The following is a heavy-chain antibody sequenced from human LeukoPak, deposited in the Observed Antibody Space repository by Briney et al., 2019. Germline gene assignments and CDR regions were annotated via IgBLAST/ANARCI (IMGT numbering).Heavy chain of an antibody. J-gene: IGHJ3*02. CDR3: ATPVAGKNDAFDI. Sequence: ASVKISCKVSGYTFTDYYMHWVQQAPGKGLEWMGLVDPEDGETIYAEKFQGRVTITADTSTDTAYMELSSLRSENTAVYYCATPVAGKNDAFDIWGQGTMVTVSS. V-gene: IGHV1-69-2*01. CDR1: GYTFTDYY. D-gene: IGHD6-19*01. CDR2: VDPEDGET.